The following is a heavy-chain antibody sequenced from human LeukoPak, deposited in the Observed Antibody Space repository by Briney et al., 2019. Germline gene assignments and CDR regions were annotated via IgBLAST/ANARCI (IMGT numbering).Heavy chain of an antibody. V-gene: IGHV3-69-1*01. J-gene: IGHJ4*02. Sequence: GGSLRLSCAASGFTFSAFSMNWVRQAPGKGLEWVSAISSSSDIYYTDSVKGRFTISRDNANNFLYLQVSSLRAEDTAVYYCATGYTSGTRIDYWGQGTLVSVSS. CDR1: GFTFSAFS. CDR2: ISSSSDI. CDR3: ATGYTSGTRIDY. D-gene: IGHD6-19*01.